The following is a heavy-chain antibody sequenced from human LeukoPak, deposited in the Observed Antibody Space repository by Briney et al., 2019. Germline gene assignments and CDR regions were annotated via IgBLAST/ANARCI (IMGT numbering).Heavy chain of an antibody. V-gene: IGHV3-23*01. Sequence: PGGSLRLSCAASGFAFSNYGASWVRQAPGKGLEWVSGISVSGGDTYYADSVKGRFTVSRDNSKNTLYLQMNSLRADDTAVYYCAIKQFYFENWGQGTLVTVSS. CDR3: AIKQFYFEN. CDR1: GFAFSNYG. CDR2: ISVSGGDT. J-gene: IGHJ4*02. D-gene: IGHD4-11*01.